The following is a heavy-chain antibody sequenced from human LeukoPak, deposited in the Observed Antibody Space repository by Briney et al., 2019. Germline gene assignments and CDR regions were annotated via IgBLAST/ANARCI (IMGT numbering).Heavy chain of an antibody. CDR2: ISAYNGNT. CDR3: ARVCPSLGDDSSGYYGPYFDY. Sequence: ASVKVSCKASGYTFSTSGISWVRQAPGQGLEWMGWISAYNGNTNYAQKLQGRVTMTTDTSTSTAYMELRSLRSDDTAVYYCARVCPSLGDDSSGYYGPYFDYWGQGTLVTVSS. CDR1: GYTFSTSG. V-gene: IGHV1-18*01. J-gene: IGHJ4*02. D-gene: IGHD3-22*01.